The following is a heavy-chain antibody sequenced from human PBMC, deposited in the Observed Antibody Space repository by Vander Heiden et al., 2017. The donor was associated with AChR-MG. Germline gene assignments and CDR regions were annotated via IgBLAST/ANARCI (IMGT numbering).Heavy chain of an antibody. D-gene: IGHD3-3*01. Sequence: QVQLVESGGGVVQPGRSLRLPCSASGFTFSSYGMHWVRQAPGKGLEWVAVISYDGSNKYYADSVKGRFTISRDNSKNTLYLQMNSLRAEDTAVYYCANEFFSVTGGGQGTLVTVSS. CDR1: GFTFSSYG. CDR2: ISYDGSNK. J-gene: IGHJ4*02. CDR3: ANEFFSVTG. V-gene: IGHV3-30*18.